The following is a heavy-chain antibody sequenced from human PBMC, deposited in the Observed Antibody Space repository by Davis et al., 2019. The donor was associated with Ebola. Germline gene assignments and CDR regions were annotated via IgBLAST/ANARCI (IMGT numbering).Heavy chain of an antibody. CDR2: IYYSGST. J-gene: IGHJ4*02. CDR3: ARGRGWNYRGVFDY. Sequence: MPSETLSLTCTVSGGSISSYYWSWIRQPPGKGLEWIGYIYYSGSTNYNPSLKSRITISVDTSKNQFSLKLSSVTAADTAVYYCARGRGWNYRGVFDYWGQGTLVTVSS. D-gene: IGHD1-7*01. CDR1: GGSISSYY. V-gene: IGHV4-59*12.